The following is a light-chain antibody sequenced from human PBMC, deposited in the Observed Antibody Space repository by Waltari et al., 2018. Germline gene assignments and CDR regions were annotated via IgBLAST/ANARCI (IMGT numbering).Light chain of an antibody. CDR3: ASYTSSSNFV. J-gene: IGLJ1*01. Sequence: HSALTQPASVSGSPGQSITISCTGTRSDVGGYDFVSWYRHNPEKAPNLIIFDVTERPSGISARFSGSKSGNTASLTISGLQADDEADYYCASYTSSSNFVFGSGTTVTV. V-gene: IGLV2-14*03. CDR2: DVT. CDR1: RSDVGGYDF.